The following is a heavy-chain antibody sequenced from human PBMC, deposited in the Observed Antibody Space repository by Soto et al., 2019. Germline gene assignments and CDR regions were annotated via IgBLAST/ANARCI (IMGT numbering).Heavy chain of an antibody. CDR3: AKDRIAARPVGMDV. V-gene: IGHV3-30*18. CDR2: ISYDGSNK. J-gene: IGHJ6*02. D-gene: IGHD6-6*01. CDR1: GFTFSSYC. Sequence: LRLSCAASGFTFSSYCMHWVRQAPGKGLEWVAVISYDGSNKYYADSVKGRFTISRDNSKNTLYLQMNSLRAEDTAVYYCAKDRIAARPVGMDVWGQGTTVTVSS.